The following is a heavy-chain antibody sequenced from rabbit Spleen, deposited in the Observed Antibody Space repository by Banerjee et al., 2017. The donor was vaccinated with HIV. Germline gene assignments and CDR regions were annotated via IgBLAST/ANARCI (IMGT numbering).Heavy chain of an antibody. J-gene: IGHJ6*01. V-gene: IGHV1S40*01. D-gene: IGHD8-1*01. Sequence: QQLVESGGGLVKPGASLTLTCKASGFSFSSGYDRCWVPQAPGKGLEWIACIYAGTIGSTYSASWAKGRFTCSKTSSTTVTLQMTSLTAADTATYFCARDAGTSFSTYGMDLWGPGTLVTVS. CDR1: GFSFSSGYD. CDR3: ARDAGTSFSTYGMDL. CDR2: IYAGTIGST.